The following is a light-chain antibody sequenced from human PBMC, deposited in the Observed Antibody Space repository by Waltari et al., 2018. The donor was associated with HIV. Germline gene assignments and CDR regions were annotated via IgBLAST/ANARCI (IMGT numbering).Light chain of an antibody. Sequence: NFMLTQPHSVSESPGKTVTISCTRSSGNIASNYVQWYQLRPGTSPTTVIYEDKQRPSGVPDRFSGSSDSSSNSASLTISGLKTEDEADYYCQSYDSSNFWVFGGGTKLTVL. CDR1: SGNIASNY. CDR2: EDK. V-gene: IGLV6-57*01. CDR3: QSYDSSNFWV. J-gene: IGLJ3*02.